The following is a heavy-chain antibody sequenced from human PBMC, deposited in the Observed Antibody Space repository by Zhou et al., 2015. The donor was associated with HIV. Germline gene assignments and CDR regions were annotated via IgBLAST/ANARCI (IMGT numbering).Heavy chain of an antibody. CDR2: IGTAGDT. CDR3: ARDNDGSSHYSIFDF. V-gene: IGHV3-13*01. Sequence: EVQLVESGGGLVQPGGSLRLSCAASGFTFSNYDIHWVRQATGKGLEWVSGIGTAGDTYYPGSVKGRFTISRENAKNSLYLQMNSLRAGDTAVYYCARDNDGSSHYSIFDFWARNPGHRLL. D-gene: IGHD3-22*01. CDR1: GFTFSNYD. J-gene: IGHJ4*01.